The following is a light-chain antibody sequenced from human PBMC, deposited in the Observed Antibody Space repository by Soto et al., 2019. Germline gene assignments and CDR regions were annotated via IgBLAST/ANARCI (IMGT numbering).Light chain of an antibody. V-gene: IGKV3-15*01. CDR1: QRVSSK. CDR2: DTS. Sequence: EVVMTESPAARSGSPGERCTLVCRASQRVSSKLAWYQQKPGQAPRLLIYDTSTRATGVPTRFSGSRSGAEFTLTINSLQSEDFAVYYCQPYNNWPLTFGGGTKVDIK. CDR3: QPYNNWPLT. J-gene: IGKJ4*01.